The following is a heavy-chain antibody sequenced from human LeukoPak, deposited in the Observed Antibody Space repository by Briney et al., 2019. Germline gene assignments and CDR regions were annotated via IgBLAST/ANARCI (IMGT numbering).Heavy chain of an antibody. V-gene: IGHV4-59*12. CDR2: LYYSGST. Sequence: SETLSLTCTVSGGSISSYYWSWVRQPPGKGLEWIGFLYYSGSTNYNPSLKSRVSISVDTSKNQFSLKLSSVTAADTAVYYCATAGYYGSGSTYLDYWGQGTLVTVSS. J-gene: IGHJ4*02. D-gene: IGHD3-10*01. CDR1: GGSISSYY. CDR3: ATAGYYGSGSTYLDY.